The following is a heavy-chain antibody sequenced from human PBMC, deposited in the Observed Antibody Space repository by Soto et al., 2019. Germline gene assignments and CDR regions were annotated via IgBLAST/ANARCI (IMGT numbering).Heavy chain of an antibody. Sequence: EVQLVESGGGLVQPGGSLRLSCAVSGFTFSSFWMHWVRQAPGEGLVWVSRINTDGSSTRYADSVKGRFTISRDNAKNTLYLQMNSLRVEDTAMYYCAKRGVDTFGLSYWGQGTLVTVFS. CDR3: AKRGVDTFGLSY. J-gene: IGHJ4*02. CDR2: INTDGSST. D-gene: IGHD3-10*01. CDR1: GFTFSSFW. V-gene: IGHV3-74*01.